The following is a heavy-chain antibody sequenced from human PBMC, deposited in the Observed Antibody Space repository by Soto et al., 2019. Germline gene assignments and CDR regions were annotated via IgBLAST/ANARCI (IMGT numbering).Heavy chain of an antibody. CDR3: ARGGYGDSDY. Sequence: SETLSLTCAVYGGSFSGYYWSWIRQPPGKGLEWIGEINHSGSTNYNPSLKSRVTISVDTSKNQFSLKLSSVTAADTAVYYCARGGYGDSDYWGQGTLVTSPQ. CDR2: INHSGST. D-gene: IGHD4-17*01. V-gene: IGHV4-34*01. CDR1: GGSFSGYY. J-gene: IGHJ4*02.